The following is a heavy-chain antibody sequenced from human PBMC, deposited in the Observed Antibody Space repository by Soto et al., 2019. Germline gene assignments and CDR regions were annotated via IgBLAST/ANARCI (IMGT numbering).Heavy chain of an antibody. V-gene: IGHV4-34*01. Sequence: SETLSLTCAVYGGSLSGCYWTWIRQPPGKGLEWIGEINPGGITNYNPSVKSRLAISLDTSQKQVSLELTTVTAADTAVYYCASVESGPYYYYYGMDVWGQGTTVT. CDR1: GGSLSGCY. CDR2: INPGGIT. J-gene: IGHJ6*02. CDR3: ASVESGPYYYYYGMDV.